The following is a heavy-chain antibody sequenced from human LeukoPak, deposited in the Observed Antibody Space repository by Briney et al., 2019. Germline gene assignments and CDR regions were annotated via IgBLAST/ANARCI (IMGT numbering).Heavy chain of an antibody. D-gene: IGHD3-22*01. Sequence: GESLKISCKNSGYSYTSYWIGWVRQMPGKGLEWMGIIYPGDSDIRYSPSFQGQVTISADKSISTAYLQWSSLKASDTAMYYCARQGRYYYDSSGPFDYWGQGTLVTVSA. CDR1: GYSYTSYW. CDR2: IYPGDSDI. V-gene: IGHV5-51*01. J-gene: IGHJ4*02. CDR3: ARQGRYYYDSSGPFDY.